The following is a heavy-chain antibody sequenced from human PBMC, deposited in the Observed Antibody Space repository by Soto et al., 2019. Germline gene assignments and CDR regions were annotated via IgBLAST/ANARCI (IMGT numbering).Heavy chain of an antibody. D-gene: IGHD2-8*02. CDR2: VYSSGAT. Sequence: QVQLQESGPGLVKPSETLSLTCSVSGGSIDYYYWSWIRQPPGKGLEWIAYVYSSGATNYNPSLKSRATISVDTSKAQFSLKLSSVTAADTAVYYCATDRGLYTGFFDYWGQGTLVTVSS. CDR3: ATDRGLYTGFFDY. V-gene: IGHV4-59*01. J-gene: IGHJ4*02. CDR1: GGSIDYYY.